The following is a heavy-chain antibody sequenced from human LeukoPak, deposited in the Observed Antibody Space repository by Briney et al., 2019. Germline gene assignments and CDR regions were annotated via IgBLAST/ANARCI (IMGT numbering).Heavy chain of an antibody. V-gene: IGHV4-59*01. Sequence: PSETLSLTCTVSGVSISNYYWTWIRQPPGKGLEWIGYKYYGGSTRYNSSLRSRLTISLDSSKNQFSLRLTSVTAADTAVYYCARGRSYGFDFDSWGPGTLVIVSS. CDR2: KYYGGST. CDR3: ARGRSYGFDFDS. CDR1: GVSISNYY. D-gene: IGHD5-18*01. J-gene: IGHJ4*02.